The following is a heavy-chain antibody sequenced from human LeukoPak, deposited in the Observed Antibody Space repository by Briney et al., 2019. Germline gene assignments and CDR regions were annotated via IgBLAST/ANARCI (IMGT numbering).Heavy chain of an antibody. Sequence: GGSLRLSCVASGISFSNYWMAWVRQAPGKGLEWVANIKYDGTHKFYADSVKGRFTISRDNSKNTLYLQMNSLRAEDTAVYYCAKDSPTYYMDVWGKGTTVTVSS. CDR3: AKDSPTYYMDV. CDR2: IKYDGTHK. J-gene: IGHJ6*03. CDR1: GISFSNYW. V-gene: IGHV3-7*01.